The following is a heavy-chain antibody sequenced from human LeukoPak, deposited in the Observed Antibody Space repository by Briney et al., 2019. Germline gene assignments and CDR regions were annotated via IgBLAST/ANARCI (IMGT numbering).Heavy chain of an antibody. V-gene: IGHV1-2*06. CDR1: GYTFTGYY. J-gene: IGHJ4*02. CDR3: ARGIVGATSYFDY. D-gene: IGHD1-26*01. Sequence: ASVKVSCKASGYTFTGYYMHWVRQAAGQGLEWMGRINPNSGGKNYAQKFQGRVTMTRDTSISTAYMELSRLRSDDTAVYYCARGIVGATSYFDYWGQGTLVTVSS. CDR2: INPNSGGK.